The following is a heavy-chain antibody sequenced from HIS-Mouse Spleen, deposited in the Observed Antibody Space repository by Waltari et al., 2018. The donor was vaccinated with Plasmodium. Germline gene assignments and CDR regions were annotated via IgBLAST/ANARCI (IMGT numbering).Heavy chain of an antibody. CDR3: ASSWYWYFDL. J-gene: IGHJ2*01. D-gene: IGHD6-13*01. CDR2: IKKDGSEK. Sequence: EVQLVEFGVGLVQPGGSRRLSVTAAGFPVRGYWMWWVSQAPGKGLEWVAKIKKDGSEKYYVDSVKGRFTISRDNAKNSLYLQMNSLRAEDTAVYYCASSWYWYFDLWGRGTLVTVSS. CDR1: GFPVRGYW. V-gene: IGHV3-7*01.